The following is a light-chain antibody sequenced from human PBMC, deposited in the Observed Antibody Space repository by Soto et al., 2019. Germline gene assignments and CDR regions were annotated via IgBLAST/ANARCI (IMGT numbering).Light chain of an antibody. V-gene: IGLV2-14*01. Sequence: QSALTQPASVSGSPGQSITISCTGTSSDVGGYNYVSWYQQHPGKAPKLMIYDVSNRPSGVSNRFSGSKSGNTASLTISGLQAEDEADYYCSSYTSSSTIEFFGTGTKVTVL. CDR1: SSDVGGYNY. CDR3: SSYTSSSTIEF. J-gene: IGLJ1*01. CDR2: DVS.